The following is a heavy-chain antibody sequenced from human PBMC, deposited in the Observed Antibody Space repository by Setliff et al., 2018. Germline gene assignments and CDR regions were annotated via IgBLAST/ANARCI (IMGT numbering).Heavy chain of an antibody. CDR2: FDPEDGET. Sequence: ASVKVSCKVSGYTLTELSMHWVRQAPGKGLEWMGGFDPEDGETIYAQKFQGKVTMTEDTSTDTAYMELSSLRSEDTAVYYCATSTWELGGFDYWGQGTLVTVSS. CDR3: ATSTWELGGFDY. V-gene: IGHV1-24*01. J-gene: IGHJ4*02. D-gene: IGHD1-26*01. CDR1: GYTLTELS.